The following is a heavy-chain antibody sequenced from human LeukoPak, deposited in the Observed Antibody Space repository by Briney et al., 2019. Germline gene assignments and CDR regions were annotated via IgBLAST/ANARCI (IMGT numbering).Heavy chain of an antibody. CDR2: ISAYNGNT. CDR3: ARDKPMYYDILTGYYYSSGMDV. CDR1: GGTFSSYA. J-gene: IGHJ6*02. Sequence: GSSVKVSCKASGGTFSSYAISWVRQAPGQELEWMGWISAYNGNTNYAQKLQGRVTMTTDTSTSTAYMELRSLRSDDTAVYYCARDKPMYYDILTGYYYSSGMDVWGQGTTVTVSS. D-gene: IGHD3-9*01. V-gene: IGHV1-18*01.